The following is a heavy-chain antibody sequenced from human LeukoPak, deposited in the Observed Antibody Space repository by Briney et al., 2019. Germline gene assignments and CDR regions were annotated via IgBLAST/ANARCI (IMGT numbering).Heavy chain of an antibody. V-gene: IGHV1-2*02. J-gene: IGHJ3*02. CDR2: INPNSGGT. CDR3: ARDHVLRYFDWLFPKTDAFDI. Sequence: ASVKVSCKASGYTFTGYYMHWVRPAPGQGLEWMGWINPNSGGTNYAQKFQGRVTMTRDTSISTAYMELSRLRSDDTAVYYCARDHVLRYFDWLFPKTDAFDIWGQGTMVTVSS. D-gene: IGHD3-9*01. CDR1: GYTFTGYY.